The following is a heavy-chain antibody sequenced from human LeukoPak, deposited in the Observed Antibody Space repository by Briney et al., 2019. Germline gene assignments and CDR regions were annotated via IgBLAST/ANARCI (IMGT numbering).Heavy chain of an antibody. CDR1: GGSISSYY. J-gene: IGHJ4*02. V-gene: IGHV4-4*07. CDR3: ARDVSKTFDF. Sequence: SETLSLTCTVSGGSISSYYWSWIRQPAGKGLEWIGRIYASGNTNYNPSLISRATISVDTSKNQISLKLTSVTAADTAVYYCARDVSKTFDFWGQGTLVTVSS. CDR2: IYASGNT.